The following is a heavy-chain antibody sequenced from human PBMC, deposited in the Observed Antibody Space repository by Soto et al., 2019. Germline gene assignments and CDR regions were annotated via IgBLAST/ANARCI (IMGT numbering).Heavy chain of an antibody. V-gene: IGHV3-21*01. Sequence: PGGSLRLSCAASGFTFSSYSMNWVRQAPGKGLEWVSSISSSSSYIYYADSVKGRFTISRDNAKNSLYLQMNSLRAEDTAVYYCARDLHCSGGTCFFDYYYAMDVWGQGTTLTVSS. CDR1: GFTFSSYS. CDR3: ARDLHCSGGTCFFDYYYAMDV. J-gene: IGHJ6*02. D-gene: IGHD2-15*01. CDR2: ISSSSSYI.